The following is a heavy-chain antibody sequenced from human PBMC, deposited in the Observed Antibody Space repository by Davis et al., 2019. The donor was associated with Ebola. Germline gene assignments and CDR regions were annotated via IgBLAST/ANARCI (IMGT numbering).Heavy chain of an antibody. V-gene: IGHV1-18*04. D-gene: IGHD6-13*01. CDR3: ARGAIAASGNPHLGH. J-gene: IGHJ4*02. CDR2: ISPYNGNT. CDR1: GYTFVSYG. Sequence: AASVKVSCKTSGYTFVSYGVTWVRQAPGQGLEWMGWISPYNGNTDSIQKLQGRVIMTTDTSTSTAYMELRSLTSDDTAVYYCARGAIAASGNPHLGHWGQGTLATVSS.